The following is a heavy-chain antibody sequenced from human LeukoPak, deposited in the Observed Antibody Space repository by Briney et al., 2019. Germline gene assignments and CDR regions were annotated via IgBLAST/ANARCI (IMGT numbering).Heavy chain of an antibody. J-gene: IGHJ4*02. CDR2: IYYSGGT. D-gene: IGHD3-3*01. CDR3: AAMHDFWSGYYDY. CDR1: GGSISSYY. Sequence: SETLSLTCTVSGGSISSYYWSWIRQPPGKGLEWIGYIYYSGGTNYNPSLKSRVTISVDTSKNQFSLKLSSVTAADTAAYYCAAMHDFWSGYYDYWGQGTLVTVSS. V-gene: IGHV4-59*01.